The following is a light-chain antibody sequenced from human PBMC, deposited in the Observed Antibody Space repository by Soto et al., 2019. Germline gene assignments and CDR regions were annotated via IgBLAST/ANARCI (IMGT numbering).Light chain of an antibody. CDR1: SGYSTYI. J-gene: IGLJ2*01. CDR3: ETWDSNTFVV. V-gene: IGLV4-60*03. CDR2: VERSGSY. Sequence: QLVLTQSSSASASLGPSVKLTCTLSSGYSTYIIAWHQQQPGKAPRYLMKVERSGSYNKGSGVPDRFSGSSSGADRYLTISNLQSEDEADYYCETWDSNTFVVFGGGTKLTVL.